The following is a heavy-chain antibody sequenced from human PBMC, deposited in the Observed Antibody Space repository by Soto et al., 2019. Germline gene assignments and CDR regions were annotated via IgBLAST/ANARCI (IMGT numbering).Heavy chain of an antibody. Sequence: QVQLVQSGAEVKKPGSSVKVSCKASGGTFSRYTINWVRQAPGQGLEWMGRIIPIAAIANYTQKVQGRVTVNVEKSSTTAYMERSSLRSDDTAGYYCARGSTIVRGAPSWFDPWGQGPLVTVSS. CDR2: IIPIAAIA. V-gene: IGHV1-69*02. CDR1: GGTFSRYT. D-gene: IGHD3-10*01. CDR3: ARGSTIVRGAPSWFDP. J-gene: IGHJ5*02.